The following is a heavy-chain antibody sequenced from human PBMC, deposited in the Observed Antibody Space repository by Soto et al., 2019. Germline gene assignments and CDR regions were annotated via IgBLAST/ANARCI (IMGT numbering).Heavy chain of an antibody. D-gene: IGHD3-10*01. CDR3: ARRGVLWIGEGIGGMDV. J-gene: IGHJ6*02. V-gene: IGHV3-64*01. Sequence: EVQLVESGGGLVQPGGSLRLSCAASGFTFSSYAMHWVRQAPGKGLEYVSAIRSNGGSTYYANSVKGRFTISRDNSKNTLYLQMGSLRAEDMAVYYCARRGVLWIGEGIGGMDVWGQGTTVTVSS. CDR1: GFTFSSYA. CDR2: IRSNGGST.